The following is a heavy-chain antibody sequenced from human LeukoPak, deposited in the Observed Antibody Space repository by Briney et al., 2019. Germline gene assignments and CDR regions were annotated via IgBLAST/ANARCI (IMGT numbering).Heavy chain of an antibody. CDR3: AKTLLAAMVNNWFDP. CDR2: ISGSGGST. Sequence: GGSLRLSCAASGFTFSSYAMSWVRQAPGKGLEWVSAISGSGGSTYYADSVKGRFTISRDNSKNTLYLQMNSLKAEDTAVYYCAKTLLAAMVNNWFDPWGPGTLVTVSS. J-gene: IGHJ5*02. D-gene: IGHD5-18*01. V-gene: IGHV3-23*01. CDR1: GFTFSSYA.